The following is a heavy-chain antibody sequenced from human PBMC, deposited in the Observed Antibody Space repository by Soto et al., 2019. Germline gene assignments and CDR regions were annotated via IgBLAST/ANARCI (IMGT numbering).Heavy chain of an antibody. V-gene: IGHV1-18*01. CDR1: GYTFTSYG. CDR2: ISAHNHNT. J-gene: IGHJ4*02. Sequence: QVHLVQSGAEVKKPGASVKVSCKGSGYTFTSYGISWVRQAPGQGLEWMGWISAHNHNTNYAQKLQGRVTVTTATSTSPAYMELRGRRSDATAVYYCARGRYGAYWGQGNLVTASS. CDR3: ARGRYGAY. D-gene: IGHD3-10*01.